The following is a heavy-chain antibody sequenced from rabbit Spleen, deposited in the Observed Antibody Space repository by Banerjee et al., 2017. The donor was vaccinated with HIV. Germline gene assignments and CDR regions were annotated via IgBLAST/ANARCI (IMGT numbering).Heavy chain of an antibody. Sequence: QSLEESGGDLVKPGASLTLTCTASGFSFSGSYWACWVRQAPGKGLEWIACIDAGSSGTTYYASWAKGRFTISKTSSTTVTLQVTSLTAADTATYFCARLYSGGFNLWGPGTLVTVS. V-gene: IGHV1S40*01. CDR2: IDAGSSGTT. CDR1: GFSFSGSYW. D-gene: IGHD4-1*01. CDR3: ARLYSGGFNL. J-gene: IGHJ4*01.